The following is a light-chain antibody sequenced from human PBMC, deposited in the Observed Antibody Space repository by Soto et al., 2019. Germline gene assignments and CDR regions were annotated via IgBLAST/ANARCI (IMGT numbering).Light chain of an antibody. Sequence: EKVTPPSPATLSVCPVERAPLSSRALLSISSNLAWYQKTPGQAPRLLLFRTYSRATGFPATFSGSGSGTEFNLTISSLKSADFGVYYCQKYNNWPRATVGGGPQG. V-gene: IGKV3-15*01. CDR1: LSISSN. J-gene: IGKJ4*01. CDR3: QKYNNWPRAT. CDR2: RTY.